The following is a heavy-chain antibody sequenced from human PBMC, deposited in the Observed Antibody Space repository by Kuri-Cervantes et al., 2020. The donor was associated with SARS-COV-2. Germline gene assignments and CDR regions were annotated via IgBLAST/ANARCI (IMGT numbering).Heavy chain of an antibody. V-gene: IGHV1-2*02. D-gene: IGHD2-21*02. CDR3: ARADPPLAYCGGDCRLFDY. J-gene: IGHJ4*02. CDR2: INPNSGGT. CDR1: GYTFTGYY. Sequence: ASVKVSCKASGYTFTGYYMHWVRQAPGQGLEWMGWINPNSGGTNYAQKFQGRVTMTRDTSISTAYMELSRLRSDHTAVYYCARADPPLAYCGGDCRLFDYWGQGTLVTVSS.